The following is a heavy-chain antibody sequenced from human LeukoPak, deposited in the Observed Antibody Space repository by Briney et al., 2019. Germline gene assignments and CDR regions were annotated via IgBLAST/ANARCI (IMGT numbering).Heavy chain of an antibody. D-gene: IGHD5-18*01. CDR1: GYSFTSYW. J-gene: IGHJ4*02. CDR3: ARLDSYGSGFDY. Sequence: GESAKISRKGCGYSFTSYWLGWVRQMPAKGLEWMVIIYPCESDTRYSPSFQGQVTISADKSLSTAYVPWSSLKASDTAMYYCARLDSYGSGFDYWGQGTLVTVSS. CDR2: IYPCESDT. V-gene: IGHV5-51*03.